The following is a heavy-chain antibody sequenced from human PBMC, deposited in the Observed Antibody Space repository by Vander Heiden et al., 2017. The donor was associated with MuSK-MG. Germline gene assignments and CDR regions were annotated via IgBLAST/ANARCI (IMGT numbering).Heavy chain of an antibody. D-gene: IGHD3-10*01. CDR1: GGSISSGSYY. J-gene: IGHJ1*01. V-gene: IGHV4-39*01. CDR3: ARVYYYGSGSWAPPGY. CDR2: IYYSGST. Sequence: QLQLQESGPGLVKPSETLSLTCTVSGGSISSGSYYWGWIRQPPGKGLEWIGHIYYSGSTYYNPSLKSRVTISVDTSKNQISLKLNSVTAADTAVYYCARVYYYGSGSWAPPGYWGQGTLVTVSS.